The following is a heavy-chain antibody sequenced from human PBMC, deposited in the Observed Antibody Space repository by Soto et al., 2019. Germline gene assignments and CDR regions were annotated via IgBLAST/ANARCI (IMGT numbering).Heavy chain of an antibody. CDR1: GASIRSYH. J-gene: IGHJ5*02. CDR3: AKDVSSRRWFGP. CDR2: MQHTGNT. D-gene: IGHD3-16*01. V-gene: IGHV4-4*07. Sequence: QVQLQESGPGLVKPSETLSLTCAVSGASIRSYHWSWIRQPAGKGLEWIGRMQHTGNTNYNPSLKRRVTMSVDTSKNQISLKMTSVSASDTAVYFCAKDVSSRRWFGPWGQGILVIVSS.